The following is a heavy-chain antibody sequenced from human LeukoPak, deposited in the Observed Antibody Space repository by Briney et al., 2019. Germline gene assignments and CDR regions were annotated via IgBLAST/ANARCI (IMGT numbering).Heavy chain of an antibody. CDR2: HHYSETT. CDR3: ARLLRVGYCSTTTCNWFDP. J-gene: IGHJ5*02. CDR1: GGSISTSIYY. D-gene: IGHD2-2*03. V-gene: IGHV4-39*07. Sequence: SETLSLTCAVSGGSISTSIYYWNWIRQPPGMGLEWFGSHHYSETTYYNPSLKSRVTISVDTSKNQFSLKLSSVTAADTAVYYCARLLRVGYCSTTTCNWFDPWGQGTLVTVSS.